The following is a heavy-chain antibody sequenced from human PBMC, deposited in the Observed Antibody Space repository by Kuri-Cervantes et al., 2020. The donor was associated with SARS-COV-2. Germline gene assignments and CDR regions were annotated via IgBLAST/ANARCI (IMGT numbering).Heavy chain of an antibody. CDR3: ARDGNEEPALGY. Sequence: GESLKISCAASGFTFSSYAMHWVRQAPGKGLEWVAVISYDGSNKYYADSVKGRFTISRDNSKNTLYLQMNSLRAEDTAVYYCARDGNEEPALGYWGQGTLVTVSS. J-gene: IGHJ4*02. CDR2: ISYDGSNK. D-gene: IGHD1-14*01. V-gene: IGHV3-30-3*01. CDR1: GFTFSSYA.